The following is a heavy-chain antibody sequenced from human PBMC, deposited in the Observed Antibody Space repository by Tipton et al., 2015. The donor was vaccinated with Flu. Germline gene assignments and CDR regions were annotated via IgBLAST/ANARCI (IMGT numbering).Heavy chain of an antibody. D-gene: IGHD2-2*01. V-gene: IGHV4-59*12. J-gene: IGHJ4*02. CDR1: GGSIGSYY. Sequence: TLSLTCTVSGGSIGSYYWNWIRQPPGKGLEWIGYIYNAKYTKYNPSLTSRVTISVDTSKKQFSLQLRSVTAAVTAVYYCSRDPSLGMPDYFDYWGQGILVTASS. CDR3: SRDPSLGMPDYFDY. CDR2: IYNAKYT.